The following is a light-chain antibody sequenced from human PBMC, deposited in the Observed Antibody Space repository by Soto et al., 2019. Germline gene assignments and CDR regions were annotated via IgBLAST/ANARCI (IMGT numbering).Light chain of an antibody. J-gene: IGKJ1*01. CDR1: QSISTY. CDR3: QQSYRTPRT. CDR2: AAS. Sequence: DIQMTQSPSSLSASVVDRVTITCRASQSISTYLNWYQHKTGKAPKILMHAASSLARGVPSRFSGSGSGTDFTLTISSLQPEDFATYYCQQSYRTPRTFGQGTKVDIK. V-gene: IGKV1-39*01.